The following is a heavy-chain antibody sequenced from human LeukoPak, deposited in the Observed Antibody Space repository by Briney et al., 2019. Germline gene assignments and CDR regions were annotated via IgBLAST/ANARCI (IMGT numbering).Heavy chain of an antibody. Sequence: GASLKVSCKASGYTFTSYGINWVRQAPGQGLEWMGWISAYNGNTNYAQKLQGRVTMTTDTSTSTAYMELRSLRSDDTAVYYCARDPRLYGGNSIWFDPWGQGTLVTVSS. J-gene: IGHJ5*02. CDR3: ARDPRLYGGNSIWFDP. CDR1: GYTFTSYG. D-gene: IGHD4-23*01. CDR2: ISAYNGNT. V-gene: IGHV1-18*01.